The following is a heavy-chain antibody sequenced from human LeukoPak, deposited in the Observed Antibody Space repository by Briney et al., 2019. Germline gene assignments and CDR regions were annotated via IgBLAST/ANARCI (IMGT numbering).Heavy chain of an antibody. Sequence: GGSLRLSCAASGFTFSSYGMHWVRQAPGKGLEWVAFIRHDGSNKYYADSVKGRFTISRDNSKNTLFLQMNSLRAEDTAVYYCARDPVIDYGDYGYYYYYMDVWGKGTTVTVSS. D-gene: IGHD4-17*01. CDR1: GFTFSSYG. V-gene: IGHV3-30*02. CDR3: ARDPVIDYGDYGYYYYYMDV. J-gene: IGHJ6*03. CDR2: IRHDGSNK.